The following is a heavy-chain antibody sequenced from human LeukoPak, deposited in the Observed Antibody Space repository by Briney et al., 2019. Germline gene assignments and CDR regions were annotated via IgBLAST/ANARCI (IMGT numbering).Heavy chain of an antibody. J-gene: IGHJ4*02. Sequence: PGRSLRLSCAASGFTFSSYGMHWVRQAPGKGLEWVAVIWYDGSSKYYADSVKGRFTISRDNSKNTLYLQMNSLRAEDTAVYYCAREGGWFGELLSPYYFDYWGQGTLVTVSS. CDR1: GFTFSSYG. CDR2: IWYDGSSK. CDR3: AREGGWFGELLSPYYFDY. V-gene: IGHV3-33*01. D-gene: IGHD3-10*01.